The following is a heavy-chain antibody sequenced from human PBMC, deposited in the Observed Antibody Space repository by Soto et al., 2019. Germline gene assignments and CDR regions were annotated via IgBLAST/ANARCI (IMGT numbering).Heavy chain of an antibody. Sequence: SXTLSLTCTVSGGSVIVGGYYWSWIRQHPETGLEWIGHVYYSGSTYYNPSLKSRVSISLDTSNNQFSLWLTSVTAADTAVYYCATGNAWRILLAYWGQGALVTVSS. J-gene: IGHJ4*02. CDR1: GGSVIVGGYY. V-gene: IGHV4-31*03. CDR2: VYYSGST. D-gene: IGHD2-15*01. CDR3: ATGNAWRILLAY.